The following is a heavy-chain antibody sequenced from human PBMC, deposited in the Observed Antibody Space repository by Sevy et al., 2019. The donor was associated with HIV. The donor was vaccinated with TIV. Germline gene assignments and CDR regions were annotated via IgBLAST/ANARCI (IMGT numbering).Heavy chain of an antibody. Sequence: ASVKVSCKVSGYTLTELSMHWVRQAPGQGLEWMGGIIPIFGTANYAQKFQGRVTITADESTSTAYMELSSLRSEDTAVYYCAHGSGEDFDYWGQGTLVTVSS. D-gene: IGHD3-10*01. V-gene: IGHV1-69*13. CDR1: GYTLTELS. CDR3: AHGSGEDFDY. CDR2: IIPIFGTA. J-gene: IGHJ4*02.